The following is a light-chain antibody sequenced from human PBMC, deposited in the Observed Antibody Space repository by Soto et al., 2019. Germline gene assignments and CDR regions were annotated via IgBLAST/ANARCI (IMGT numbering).Light chain of an antibody. CDR3: QQYNGYPRT. CDR2: NAS. V-gene: IGKV1-5*03. Sequence: DIQMTQSPSTLSASVGDRVTITCRASQSISTWLAWYQQKPGKAPKLLIYNASSLRNGVPSRFSGSGSGTEFTLTICSLQPDDFASYYCQQYNGYPRTFGQGTKLEIK. CDR1: QSISTW. J-gene: IGKJ2*02.